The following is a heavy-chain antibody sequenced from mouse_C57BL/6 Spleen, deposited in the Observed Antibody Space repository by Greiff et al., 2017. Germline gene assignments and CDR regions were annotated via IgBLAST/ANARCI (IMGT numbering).Heavy chain of an antibody. CDR3: AKPAINYYGSSYDAMEY. V-gene: IGHV5-17*01. J-gene: IGHJ4*01. D-gene: IGHD1-1*01. CDR2: ISSGSSTI. CDR1: GFTFSDYG. Sequence: EVKLMESGGGLVKPGGSLKLSCAASGFTFSDYGMHWVRQAPEKGLEWVAYISSGSSTIYYADTVKGRFTISRDNAKNTLFLQMTSLRSEDTAMYYCAKPAINYYGSSYDAMEYWGQGASVTVSS.